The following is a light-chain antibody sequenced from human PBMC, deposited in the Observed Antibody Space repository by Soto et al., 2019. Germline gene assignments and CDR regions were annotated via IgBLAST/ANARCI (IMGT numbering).Light chain of an antibody. CDR3: KQSFNAPVT. Sequence: DIQMTRSPSSLSASVGSRVCISCRASQIIGTYLNWYQQKPGKAPNLLVHAASNLQSGVPSRFSGSGSGTDFTLTIGGLQPEDLATYSCKQSFNAPVTFGQGTKVDIK. CDR2: AAS. J-gene: IGKJ1*01. V-gene: IGKV1-39*01. CDR1: QIIGTY.